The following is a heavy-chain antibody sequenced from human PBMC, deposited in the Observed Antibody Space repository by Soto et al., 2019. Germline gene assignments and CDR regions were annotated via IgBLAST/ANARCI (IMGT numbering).Heavy chain of an antibody. CDR1: GFTFSYYA. J-gene: IGHJ4*02. D-gene: IGHD3-3*01. CDR2: ISGGGDST. V-gene: IGHV3-23*01. Sequence: EMQLLESGGGLEQPGGSLRLSCAASGFTFSYYAMSWVRQAPGKGLEWVSGISGGGDSTYYTDSVKGRFTISRDNSKNTLYLQMNSLTAEDTAVYYCASGHRDFWSGYYDYWGQGTLVTVSS. CDR3: ASGHRDFWSGYYDY.